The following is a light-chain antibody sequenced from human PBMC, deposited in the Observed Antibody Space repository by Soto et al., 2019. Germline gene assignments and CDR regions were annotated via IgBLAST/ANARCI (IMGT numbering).Light chain of an antibody. V-gene: IGKV3-15*01. J-gene: IGKJ1*01. CDR3: QQYNNWPRT. Sequence: EVVMTQSPATLSVSPGERATLSCRASQNVSSNLAWFQQKPGQAPRLLTYAASTRATGLPARFSGSASGSDFTLTISSLQSEDSAIYYCQQYNNWPRTFGQGTKVDIK. CDR1: QNVSSN. CDR2: AAS.